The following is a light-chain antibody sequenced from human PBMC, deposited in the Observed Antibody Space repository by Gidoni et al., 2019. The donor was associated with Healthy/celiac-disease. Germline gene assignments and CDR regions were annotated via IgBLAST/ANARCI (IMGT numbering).Light chain of an antibody. CDR2: DSS. V-gene: IGKV3-11*01. Sequence: EIVLTPPPATLSLSPGERATLSCRASQSVSSYLTWYQQKPGQAPRLLIYDSSNRATGIPARFSGSGSETDFTLTISSLEPEDFAVYYCQQRSNWPGTFGGGTKVEIK. CDR1: QSVSSY. CDR3: QQRSNWPGT. J-gene: IGKJ4*01.